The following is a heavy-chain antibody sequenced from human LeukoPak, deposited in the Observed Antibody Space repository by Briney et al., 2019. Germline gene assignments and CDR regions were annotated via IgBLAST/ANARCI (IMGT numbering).Heavy chain of an antibody. D-gene: IGHD2-21*02. V-gene: IGHV3-23*01. Sequence: GGSLRLSCAASGFTFSTYAMGWVRQAPGKGLEWVSTVTGSGGSTYYADSVNGRFTISRDNSKNTLFLQMATLSADDTALYYCAKDLVVETPTGIFDFWGQGTLVTLSS. J-gene: IGHJ5*01. CDR3: AKDLVVETPTGIFDF. CDR2: VTGSGGST. CDR1: GFTFSTYA.